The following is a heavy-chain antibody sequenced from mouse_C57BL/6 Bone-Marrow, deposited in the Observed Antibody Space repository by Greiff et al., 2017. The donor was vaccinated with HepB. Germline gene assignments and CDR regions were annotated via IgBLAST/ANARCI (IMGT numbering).Heavy chain of an antibody. CDR1: GYTFTSYW. CDR2: IYPGSGST. D-gene: IGHD2-4*01. V-gene: IGHV1-55*01. J-gene: IGHJ1*03. CDR3: ASWGLRYWYFDV. Sequence: QVQLQQPGAELVKPGASVKMSCKASGYTFTSYWITWVKQRPGQGLEWIGDIYPGSGSTNYNEKFKSKATLTVDTSSSTAYMQLSSLTSEDSAVYYCASWGLRYWYFDVWGTGTTVTVSS.